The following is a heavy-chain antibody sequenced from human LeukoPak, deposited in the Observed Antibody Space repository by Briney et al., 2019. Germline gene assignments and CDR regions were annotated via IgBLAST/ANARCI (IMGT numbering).Heavy chain of an antibody. CDR3: ARAGTTYYYDSSRDDAFDI. Sequence: EASVKVSCKVSGYTLTELSMHWLRQAPGKGLEWMGGFYPEDGETIYAQKFQGTVTMTTDTSTSTAYMELRSLRSDDTAVYYCARAGTTYYYDSSRDDAFDIWGQGTMVTVSS. V-gene: IGHV1-24*01. CDR1: GYTLTELS. CDR2: FYPEDGET. D-gene: IGHD3-22*01. J-gene: IGHJ3*02.